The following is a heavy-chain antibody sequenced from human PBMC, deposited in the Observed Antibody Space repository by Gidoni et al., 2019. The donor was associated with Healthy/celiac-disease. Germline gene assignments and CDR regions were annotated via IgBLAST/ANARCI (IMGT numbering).Heavy chain of an antibody. D-gene: IGHD6-13*01. CDR2: IYYSGST. Sequence: QLQLQESGPGLVKPSETLSLACTVPVGSISSSSYYWGWIRQPPGKGLVWIGSIYYSGSTYYNPSLKGRVTISVDTSKIQFSLKLSSVTAADTAVYYCARHGGYGSTYCDYWGQGTLVTVSS. CDR3: ARHGGYGSTYCDY. CDR1: VGSISSSSYY. V-gene: IGHV4-39*01. J-gene: IGHJ4*02.